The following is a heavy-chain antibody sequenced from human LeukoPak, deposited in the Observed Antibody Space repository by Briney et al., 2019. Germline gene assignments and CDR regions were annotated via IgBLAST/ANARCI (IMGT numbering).Heavy chain of an antibody. CDR2: ISYNGSNK. CDR3: AKGRVGANGYYYYGMDV. CDR1: GFTFSSFS. V-gene: IGHV3-30*18. J-gene: IGHJ6*02. Sequence: GGSLRLSCAATGFTFSSFSMHWVRQAPGKGLEWVAVISYNGSNKYYADSVKGRFAISRDNSKNTLYLQMNSLRTEDTAVYYCAKGRVGANGYYYYGMDVWGQGTTVTVSS. D-gene: IGHD1-26*01.